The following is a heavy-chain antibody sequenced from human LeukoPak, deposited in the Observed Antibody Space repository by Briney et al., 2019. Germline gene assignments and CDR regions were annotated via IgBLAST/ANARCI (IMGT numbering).Heavy chain of an antibody. CDR2: ISSSSSYI. V-gene: IGHV3-21*01. D-gene: IGHD3-16*01. J-gene: IGHJ3*02. Sequence: GGSLRLSCAASGFTFSSYSMNWVRQAPGKGLEWVSSISSSSSYIYYADSVKGRFTISRDNAKNSLYLQMNSLRAEDTAVYYCASVEGFTWAFDIWGQGTMVTVSS. CDR1: GFTFSSYS. CDR3: ASVEGFTWAFDI.